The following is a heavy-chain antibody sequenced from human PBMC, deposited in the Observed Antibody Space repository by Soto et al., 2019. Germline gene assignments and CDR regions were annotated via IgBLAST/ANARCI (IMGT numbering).Heavy chain of an antibody. Sequence: ASVKVSCKASGYTFTSYGISWVRQAPGQGLEWMGWISAYNGNTNYAQKLQGRVTMTTDTSTSTAYMELRSLRSDDTAVYYCAREGGYGDYLDYLGYYFDYWGQGTLVTVSS. CDR1: GYTFTSYG. D-gene: IGHD4-17*01. J-gene: IGHJ4*02. CDR2: ISAYNGNT. CDR3: AREGGYGDYLDYLGYYFDY. V-gene: IGHV1-18*01.